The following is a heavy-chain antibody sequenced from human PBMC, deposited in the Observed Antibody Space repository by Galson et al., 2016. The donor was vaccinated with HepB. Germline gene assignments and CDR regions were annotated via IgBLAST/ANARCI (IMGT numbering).Heavy chain of an antibody. V-gene: IGHV4-31*03. Sequence: LSLTCTVSGGSISSGGYYWSWIRQHPGKGLEWIGYIYYSGSTHYNPSLKNRVTISIDMSKNQFSLKLTSVTAADTAMYYCARGYGPGSSGFDSWGQGTLVTVSS. J-gene: IGHJ4*02. D-gene: IGHD3-10*01. CDR1: GGSISSGGYY. CDR2: IYYSGST. CDR3: ARGYGPGSSGFDS.